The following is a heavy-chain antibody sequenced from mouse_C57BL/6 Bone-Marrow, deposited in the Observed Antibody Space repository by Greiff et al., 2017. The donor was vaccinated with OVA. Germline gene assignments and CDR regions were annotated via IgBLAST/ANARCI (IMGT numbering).Heavy chain of an antibody. D-gene: IGHD2-3*01. CDR1: GFTFSSYA. Sequence: EVQLVESGGGLVKPGGSLKLSCAASGFTFSSYAMSWVRQTPEKRLEWVATISDGGSYTYYPDNVKGRFTISRDNAKNNLYLQMSHLKSEDTAMYYCARDRWLLWYLDVWGTGTTVTVSS. CDR3: ARDRWLLWYLDV. V-gene: IGHV5-4*01. J-gene: IGHJ1*03. CDR2: ISDGGSYT.